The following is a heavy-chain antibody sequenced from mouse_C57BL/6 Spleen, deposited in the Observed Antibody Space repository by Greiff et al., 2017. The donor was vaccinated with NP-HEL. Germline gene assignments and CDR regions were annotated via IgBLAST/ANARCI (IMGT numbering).Heavy chain of an antibody. CDR1: GYTFTSYW. CDR2: IDPSDSYT. D-gene: IGHD4-1*02. J-gene: IGHJ2*01. Sequence: VQLQQSGAELVKPGASVKLSCKASGYTFTSYWMQWVKQRPGQGLEWIGEIDPSDSYTNYNQKFKGKATLTVDTSPSTAYMQLSSLTSEDSAVYYCATNWYYFDYWGQGTTLTVSS. V-gene: IGHV1-50*01. CDR3: ATNWYYFDY.